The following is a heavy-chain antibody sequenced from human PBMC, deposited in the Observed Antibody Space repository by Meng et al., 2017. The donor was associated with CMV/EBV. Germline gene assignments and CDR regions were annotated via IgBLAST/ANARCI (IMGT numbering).Heavy chain of an antibody. CDR2: IYYSGST. CDR1: GGSISSSSYY. J-gene: IGHJ4*02. CDR3: ASDLRYCSSTSCYARGKLFDY. V-gene: IGHV4-39*07. D-gene: IGHD2-2*01. Sequence: SETLSLTCTVSGGSISSSSYYWGWIRQPPGKGLEWIGSIYYSGSTYYNPSLKSRATISVDTSKNQFSLKLSSVTAADTAVYYCASDLRYCSSTSCYARGKLFDYWGQGTLVTVSS.